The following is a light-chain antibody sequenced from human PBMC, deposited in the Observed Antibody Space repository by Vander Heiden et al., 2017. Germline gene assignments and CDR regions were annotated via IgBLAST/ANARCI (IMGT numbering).Light chain of an antibody. Sequence: IVMTQSPATLSVSPGERATRSCRASQSVRSNLAWYQQKPGQAPSLLFYCASTRAPGIPARFSGSGSGTDFTLTISSLQSEDFAVYYCQQDANWPPTFGQGTKVEIK. V-gene: IGKV3-15*01. CDR2: CAS. J-gene: IGKJ1*01. CDR3: QQDANWPPT. CDR1: QSVRSN.